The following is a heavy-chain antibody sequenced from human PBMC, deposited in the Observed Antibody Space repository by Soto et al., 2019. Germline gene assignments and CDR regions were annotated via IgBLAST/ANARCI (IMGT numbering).Heavy chain of an antibody. CDR3: ARALTYYYNSGAH. CDR2: IIPTFDTP. Sequence: SVKVSCKSYGDTFSNFAIRWVRQAPGQGLEWMGRIIPTFDTPNYAQKFQGRLTITADESTSTAYMELSSLRSEDTALYYCARALTYYYNSGAHWGQGTLVTVSS. V-gene: IGHV1-69*13. D-gene: IGHD3-10*01. J-gene: IGHJ4*02. CDR1: GDTFSNFA.